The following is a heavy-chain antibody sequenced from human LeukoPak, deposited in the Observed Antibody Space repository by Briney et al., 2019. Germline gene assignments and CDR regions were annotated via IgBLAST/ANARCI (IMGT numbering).Heavy chain of an antibody. D-gene: IGHD6-19*01. CDR3: ARGLSLQWLAYFDY. J-gene: IGHJ4*02. Sequence: PSETLSLTCAVYGGSFSGYYWSWIRQPPGKGLEWNGEINHSGSTNYNPSLKSRVTISVDTSKNQFSPKLSSVTAADTAVYYCARGLSLQWLAYFDYWGQGTLVTVSS. CDR2: INHSGST. V-gene: IGHV4-34*01. CDR1: GGSFSGYY.